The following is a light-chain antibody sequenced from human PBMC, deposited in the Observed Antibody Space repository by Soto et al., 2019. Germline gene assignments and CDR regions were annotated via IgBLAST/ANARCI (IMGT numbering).Light chain of an antibody. CDR2: EDN. Sequence: NFMLTQPHSVSESPGKTVIISCTRSRGSIASNDVQWYQQRPGSSPTTVIYEDNQRPSGVPDRFSGSIDSSSNSASLTISGLETEDEADYYCQSYDANNQVFGGGTKVTVL. CDR3: QSYDANNQV. CDR1: RGSIASND. J-gene: IGLJ3*02. V-gene: IGLV6-57*01.